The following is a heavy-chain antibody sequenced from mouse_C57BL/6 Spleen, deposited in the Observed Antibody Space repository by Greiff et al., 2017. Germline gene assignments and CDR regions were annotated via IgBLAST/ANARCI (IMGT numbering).Heavy chain of an antibody. CDR2: ISYDGSN. Sequence: EVHLVESGPGLVKPSQSLSLTCSVTGYSITSGYYWNWIRQFPGNKLEWMGYISYDGSNNYNPSLKNRISITRDTSKNQFFLKLNSVTTEDTATYYCARDDDYDDYAMDYWGQGTSVTVSS. D-gene: IGHD2-4*01. V-gene: IGHV3-6*01. CDR3: ARDDDYDDYAMDY. J-gene: IGHJ4*01. CDR1: GYSITSGYY.